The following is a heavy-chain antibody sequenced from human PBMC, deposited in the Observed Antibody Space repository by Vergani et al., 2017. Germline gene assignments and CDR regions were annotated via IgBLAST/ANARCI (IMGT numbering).Heavy chain of an antibody. CDR2: IKSKTDGGTT. Sequence: EVQLVESGGGLVKPGGSLRLSCAASGFTFSNAWMSWVCQAPGKGLEWVGRIKSKTDGGTTDYAAPVKGRFTISRDDSKNTLYLQMNSLKTEDTAVYYCTTAYSSSWYWPVDYWGQGTLVTVSS. D-gene: IGHD6-13*01. CDR3: TTAYSSSWYWPVDY. CDR1: GFTFSNAW. J-gene: IGHJ4*02. V-gene: IGHV3-15*01.